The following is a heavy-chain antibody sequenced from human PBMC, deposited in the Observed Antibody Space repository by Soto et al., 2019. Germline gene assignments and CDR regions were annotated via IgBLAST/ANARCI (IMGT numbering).Heavy chain of an antibody. V-gene: IGHV4-4*02. J-gene: IGHJ4*02. D-gene: IGHD6-19*01. CDR1: GGSISSSDW. CDR2: IYHSGST. CDR3: ARGPSGWTYYFDY. Sequence: SEPLSLTCAVSGGSISSSDWWRWVLQPPGKGLEWIGEIYHSGSTNYNPSLKSRVTISVDKSKNQFSLKLSSVTAADTAVYYCARGPSGWTYYFDYWGQGTLVTVSS.